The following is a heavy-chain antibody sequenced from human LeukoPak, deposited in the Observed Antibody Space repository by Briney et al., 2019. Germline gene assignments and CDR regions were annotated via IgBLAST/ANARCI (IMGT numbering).Heavy chain of an antibody. V-gene: IGHV4-59*01. Sequence: PSETLSLTCTVSGGSISSYYWSWIRQPPGKRLEWIGYIYYSGSTNYNPSLKSRVTISVDTSKNQFSLKLSSVTAADTAVYYCASLTYYYDSSGSGRYYYGMDVWGQGTTVTVSS. CDR3: ASLTYYYDSSGSGRYYYGMDV. J-gene: IGHJ6*02. D-gene: IGHD3-22*01. CDR2: IYYSGST. CDR1: GGSISSYY.